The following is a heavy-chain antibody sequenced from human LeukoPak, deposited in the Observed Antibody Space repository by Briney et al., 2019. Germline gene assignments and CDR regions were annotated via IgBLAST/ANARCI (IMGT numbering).Heavy chain of an antibody. V-gene: IGHV4-4*07. Sequence: SETLSLTCTVSAGSISSYYWSWLRQPAGKGLEWIGRIYTGGSTNYNPSLRSGVTISVDTSKNQFSLKLSSVTAADTAGYYCARGVGYYDSSGYYTNWFDPWGQGTLVTVSS. CDR2: IYTGGST. CDR3: ARGVGYYDSSGYYTNWFDP. D-gene: IGHD3-22*01. CDR1: AGSISSYY. J-gene: IGHJ5*02.